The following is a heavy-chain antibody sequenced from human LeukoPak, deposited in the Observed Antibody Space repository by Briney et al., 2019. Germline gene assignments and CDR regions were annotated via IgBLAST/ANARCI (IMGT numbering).Heavy chain of an antibody. J-gene: IGHJ4*02. V-gene: IGHV1-18*01. D-gene: IGHD6-13*01. CDR3: ARDREVGIAAAGRIDY. CDR2: ISAYNGNT. CDR1: GYTFTSYG. Sequence: ASVKVSCKASGYTFTSYGISWVRQAPGQGLEWMGWISAYNGNTNYAQKLQGRVTMTTDTSTSTAYMELRSLRSDDTAVYYCARDREVGIAAAGRIDYWGQGTLVTVSS.